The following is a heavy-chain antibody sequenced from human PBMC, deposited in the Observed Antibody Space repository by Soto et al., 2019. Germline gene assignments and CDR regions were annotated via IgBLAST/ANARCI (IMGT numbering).Heavy chain of an antibody. Sequence: PXETLSLTCTFSVVSISTYYWSCIRHPPGKGLEWVGFIDYTGSTNYNPSLKSPVTISLDTSKNQFSLNMTSVTAADTAVYFCGRTALRSFSYGMDVLGQGTTGTVSS. CDR3: GRTALRSFSYGMDV. CDR1: VVSISTYY. D-gene: IGHD2-2*01. V-gene: IGHV4-59*01. J-gene: IGHJ6*01. CDR2: IDYTGST.